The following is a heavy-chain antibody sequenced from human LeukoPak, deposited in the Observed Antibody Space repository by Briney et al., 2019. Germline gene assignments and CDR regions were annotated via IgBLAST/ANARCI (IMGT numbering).Heavy chain of an antibody. CDR3: SRGSYDLWSGFSY. CDR2: ISGTGSTI. D-gene: IGHD3-3*01. Sequence: GGSLRLSCEVSGFTMSDYYMMWVRQAPGKGLEWISCISGTGSTIYYADSMKGRFTISRDIGKKSVYLQMTALRADDAAVYYCSRGSYDLWSGFSYWGQGTLVTVSS. CDR1: GFTMSDYY. V-gene: IGHV3-69-1*02. J-gene: IGHJ4*02.